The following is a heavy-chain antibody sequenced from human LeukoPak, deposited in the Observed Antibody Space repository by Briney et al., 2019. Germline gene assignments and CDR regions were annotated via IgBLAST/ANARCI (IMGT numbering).Heavy chain of an antibody. CDR3: ARGSIAARYFDY. V-gene: IGHV1-69*05. CDR1: GGTFSSYA. J-gene: IGHJ4*02. CDR2: IIPVFGTA. D-gene: IGHD6-6*01. Sequence: SVKVSCKASGGTFSSYAISWVRQAPGQGLEWMGGIIPVFGTANYAQKFQGRVTITTDESTSTAYMELSSLRSEDTAVYYCARGSIAARYFDYWGQGTLVTVSS.